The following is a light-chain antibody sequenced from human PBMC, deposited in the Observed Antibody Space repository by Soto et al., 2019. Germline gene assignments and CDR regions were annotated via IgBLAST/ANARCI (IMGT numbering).Light chain of an antibody. V-gene: IGKV3-20*01. J-gene: IGKJ2*01. CDR1: QSVSNSS. CDR2: AAS. CDR3: HVYGNSPMYT. Sequence: EIVLTQSPGTLSLSPGERATFSCRASQSVSNSSLAWYHQKPGQAPRLLLFAASRRATSIPDTFSGSGSGTNFTLTISRMDPEDFEVYYCHVYGNSPMYTFGQGTRLELK.